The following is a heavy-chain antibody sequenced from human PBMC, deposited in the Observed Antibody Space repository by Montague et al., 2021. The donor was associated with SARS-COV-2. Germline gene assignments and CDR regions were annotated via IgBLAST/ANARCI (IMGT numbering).Heavy chain of an antibody. Sequence: SETLSLTCTVSGGSISSSSYYWGWIRQPPGKGLEWVGSIYYSGSTYYNPSLKSGLTISVDTSKNQFSLKLSSVTAADTAVYYGVVAPSSYYHGMDVWGQGTTVTVSS. D-gene: IGHD2-15*01. CDR3: VVAPSSYYHGMDV. V-gene: IGHV4-39*01. J-gene: IGHJ6*02. CDR2: IYYSGST. CDR1: GGSISSSSYY.